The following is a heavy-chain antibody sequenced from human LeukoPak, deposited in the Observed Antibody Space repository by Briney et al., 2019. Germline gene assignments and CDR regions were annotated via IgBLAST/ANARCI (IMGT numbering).Heavy chain of an antibody. V-gene: IGHV1-8*01. D-gene: IGHD3-9*01. J-gene: IGHJ6*02. CDR3: ARGRPYFDWLLRPRACYGMDV. CDR2: MSPNSGNT. CDR1: GYTFTTYD. Sequence: ASVKVSCKASGYTFTTYDINWVRQATGQGLEWMGWMSPNSGNTGYAQKFQGRVTMTRSTSTRTAYMELSSLRSEDTAVYYCARGRPYFDWLLRPRACYGMDVWGQGTTVTVSS.